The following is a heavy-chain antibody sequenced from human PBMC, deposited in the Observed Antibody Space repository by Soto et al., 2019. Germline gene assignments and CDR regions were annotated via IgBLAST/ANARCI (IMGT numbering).Heavy chain of an antibody. D-gene: IGHD1-1*01. Sequence: SETLSLTCTVSGGSINNRNYYLTWIRQPPGGGLEWIGSIYYTGSTYFGPSLRGRVTISADTATSQFSLKLNSVTAADTAMYYCAREEGYNHGTEAYWGQGTLVTVSS. J-gene: IGHJ4*02. CDR3: AREEGYNHGTEAY. CDR2: IYYTGST. CDR1: GGSINNRNYY. V-gene: IGHV4-39*02.